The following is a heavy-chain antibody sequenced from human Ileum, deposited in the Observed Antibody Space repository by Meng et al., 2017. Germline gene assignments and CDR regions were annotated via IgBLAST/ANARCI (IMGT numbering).Heavy chain of an antibody. CDR1: SGSFTNNNYY. V-gene: IGHV4-39*01. CDR3: ARRAHYGDPPR. Sequence: QLRLQESGPGLVKPSETLSLTCSVSSGSFTNNNYYWVWIRRPPGKGLEWIGSIYYGGSTYYNPSLKSRVTISVDTSTNQFSQKLISVTAADTAVYYCARRAHYGDPPRWGQGTLVTVSS. D-gene: IGHD4-17*01. J-gene: IGHJ4*02. CDR2: IYYGGST.